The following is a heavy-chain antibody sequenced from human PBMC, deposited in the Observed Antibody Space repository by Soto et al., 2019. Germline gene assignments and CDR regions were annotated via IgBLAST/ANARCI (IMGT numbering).Heavy chain of an antibody. J-gene: IGHJ4*02. D-gene: IGHD3-10*01. Sequence: EVQLVESGGGLIQPGGSLRLSCAVSGFTVSNNYMSWVRQAPGKGLEGVSVIYSGGYTAYGDSVKGRFTISRDNSKNTPLPQMKSLRADAPAVFYCGARPGGGGYWGQGTLVTVSS. CDR3: GARPGGGGY. V-gene: IGHV3-53*01. CDR1: GFTVSNNY. CDR2: IYSGGYT.